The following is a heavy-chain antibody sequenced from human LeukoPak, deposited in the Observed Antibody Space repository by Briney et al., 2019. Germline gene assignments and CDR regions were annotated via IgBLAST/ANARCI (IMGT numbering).Heavy chain of an antibody. CDR1: GGSISSSSYS. CDR3: ARLEYYYQHRFDY. CDR2: IYYSGST. D-gene: IGHD3-10*01. J-gene: IGHJ4*02. Sequence: SETLSLTCTVSGGSISSSSYSWGWIRQPPGKGLEWIGRIYYSGSTYYNPSLKSRVTISVDTSKNQFSLKLSSVSAADTAVYYCARLEYYYQHRFDYWGQGTLVTVSS. V-gene: IGHV4-39*01.